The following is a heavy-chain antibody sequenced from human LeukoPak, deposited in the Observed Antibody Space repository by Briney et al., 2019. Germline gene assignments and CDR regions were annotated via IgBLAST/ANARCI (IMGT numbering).Heavy chain of an antibody. D-gene: IGHD5-24*01. CDR1: GFTFSSYG. J-gene: IGHJ3*02. CDR3: ARVGDGYNDAFDI. CDR2: IRYDGSNK. V-gene: IGHV3-30*02. Sequence: GGSPRLSCAASGFTFSSYGMHWVRQAPGKGLEWVAFIRYDGSNKYYADSVKGRFTISRDNSKNTLYLQMNSLRAEDTAVYYCARVGDGYNDAFDIWGQGTMVTVSS.